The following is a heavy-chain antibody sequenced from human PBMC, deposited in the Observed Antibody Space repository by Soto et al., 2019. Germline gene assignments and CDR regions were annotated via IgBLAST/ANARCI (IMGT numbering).Heavy chain of an antibody. CDR1: GYSLTSLD. D-gene: IGHD1-26*01. V-gene: IGHV1-8*01. Sequence: QVQLVQSGAEVREPGASVKVSCKASGYSLTSLDINWVRQTTGQGLEWMGWMQPSSGRTGYAQKFQGRVTMTRDTSINTAYRELRSLTSDDTAFYYCARGVTAGVDYWGQGTLVTVSS. CDR3: ARGVTAGVDY. CDR2: MQPSSGRT. J-gene: IGHJ4*02.